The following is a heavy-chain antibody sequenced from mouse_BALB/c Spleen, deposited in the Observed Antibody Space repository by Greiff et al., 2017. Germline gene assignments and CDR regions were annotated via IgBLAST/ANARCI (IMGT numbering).Heavy chain of an antibody. CDR1: GFTFNTYA. J-gene: IGHJ2*01. D-gene: IGHD1-3*01. Sequence: EVKLQESGGGLVQPKGSLKLSCAASGFTFNTYAMNWVRQAPGKGLEWVARIRSKSNNYATYYADSVKDRFTISRDDSQSMLYLQMNNLKTEDTAMYYCVRHKELDYWGQGTTLTVSS. V-gene: IGHV10-1*02. CDR2: IRSKSNNYAT. CDR3: VRHKELDY.